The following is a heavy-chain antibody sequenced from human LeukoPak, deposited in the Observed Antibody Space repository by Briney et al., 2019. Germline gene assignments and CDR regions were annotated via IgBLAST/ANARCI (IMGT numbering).Heavy chain of an antibody. D-gene: IGHD6-13*01. J-gene: IGHJ5*02. CDR1: GYTFTGYY. Sequence: VKVSCKASGYTFTGYYMHWVRQAPGQGLEWMGRINPNSGGTNYAQKFQGRVTMTRDTSIGTAYMELSRLRSDDTAVYYCARQYSSSWYRFDPWGQGTLVTVSS. V-gene: IGHV1-2*06. CDR3: ARQYSSSWYRFDP. CDR2: INPNSGGT.